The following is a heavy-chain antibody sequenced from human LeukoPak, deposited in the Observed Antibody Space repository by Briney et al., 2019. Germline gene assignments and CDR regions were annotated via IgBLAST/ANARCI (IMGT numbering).Heavy chain of an antibody. CDR3: AREDTAMGIDY. V-gene: IGHV4-61*01. CDR1: GGSVSSGSYY. Sequence: SETLSLTCTVSGGSVSSGSYYWSWIRQPPWKGLEWIGYIYYSGSTNYNPSLKSRITISVDTSKNQFSLKLSSVTAADTAVYYCAREDTAMGIDYWGQGTLVTVSS. CDR2: IYYSGST. D-gene: IGHD5-18*01. J-gene: IGHJ4*02.